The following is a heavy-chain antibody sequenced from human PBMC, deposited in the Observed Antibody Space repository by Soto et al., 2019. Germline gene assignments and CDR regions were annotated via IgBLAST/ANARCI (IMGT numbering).Heavy chain of an antibody. CDR2: SNAGNGYT. V-gene: IGHV1-3*02. CDR3: ARDGGSGMDV. Sequence: ASVKVSCKASGYTFTTYSMHWVRQAPGHRLEWMGWSNAGNGYTQYSQDCQGRVTITRDTSASTAYMELSSLRSEDMAVYYCARDGGSGMDVWGQGTTVTVSS. J-gene: IGHJ6*02. CDR1: GYTFTTYS. D-gene: IGHD3-16*01.